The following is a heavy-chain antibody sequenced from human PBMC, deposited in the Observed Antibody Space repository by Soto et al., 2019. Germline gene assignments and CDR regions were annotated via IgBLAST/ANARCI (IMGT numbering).Heavy chain of an antibody. Sequence: GGSLRLSCAASGFTFNYYAMSWVRQAPGKGLEWVSAISVSGGSTYYADSVKGRFTISRDNSKNTLYLQMNSLIAEDTAVYYCAKPIEQWLVRGASGYYGMDVWGQGTTVTVSS. CDR3: AKPIEQWLVRGASGYYGMDV. D-gene: IGHD6-19*01. CDR1: GFTFNYYA. CDR2: ISVSGGST. V-gene: IGHV3-23*01. J-gene: IGHJ6*02.